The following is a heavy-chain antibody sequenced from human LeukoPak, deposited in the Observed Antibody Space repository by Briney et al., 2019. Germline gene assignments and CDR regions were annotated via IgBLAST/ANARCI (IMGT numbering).Heavy chain of an antibody. CDR3: GKDIIGGNYRSLPDH. D-gene: IGHD1-7*01. V-gene: IGHV3-33*06. J-gene: IGHJ5*02. Sequence: PGGSLRLSCAASGFTFTGYVMYWVRQAPGKGLEWVAVIWLDERMAYYADSVKGRFTISRDNSKNTLFLQMNSLRADDTAVYYCGKDIIGGNYRSLPDHWGQGTLVTVSS. CDR1: GFTFTGYV. CDR2: IWLDERMA.